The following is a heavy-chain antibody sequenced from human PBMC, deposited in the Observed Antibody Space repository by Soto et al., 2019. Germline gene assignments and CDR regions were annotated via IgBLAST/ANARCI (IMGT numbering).Heavy chain of an antibody. Sequence: QVQLQESGPGLVKPSETLSLTCTVSGGSISSYYWSWIRQPPGKGLEWIGYIYYSGSTNYNPSLKSRVTISVDTSKNQFSLKLSSVTAADTAVYYCAREILITFGGVMGSWFDPWGQGTLVTGSS. D-gene: IGHD3-16*01. J-gene: IGHJ5*02. CDR3: AREILITFGGVMGSWFDP. CDR2: IYYSGST. CDR1: GGSISSYY. V-gene: IGHV4-59*01.